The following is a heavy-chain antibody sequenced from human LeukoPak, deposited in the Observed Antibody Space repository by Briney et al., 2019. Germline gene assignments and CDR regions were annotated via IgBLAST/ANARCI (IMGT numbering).Heavy chain of an antibody. CDR2: IIPIFGTA. D-gene: IGHD1-26*01. CDR3: ARDGEPYGSCYYGMDV. V-gene: IGHV1-69*01. J-gene: IGHJ6*02. Sequence: SVKVSCKASGGTFSSYAISWVRQAPGQGLEWMGGIIPIFGTANYAQKFQGRVTITADESTSTAYMELSSLRSEDTAVYYCARDGEPYGSCYYGMDVWGQGTTVTVSS. CDR1: GGTFSSYA.